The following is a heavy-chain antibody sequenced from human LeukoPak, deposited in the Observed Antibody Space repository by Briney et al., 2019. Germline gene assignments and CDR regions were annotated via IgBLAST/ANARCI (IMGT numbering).Heavy chain of an antibody. J-gene: IGHJ1*01. CDR1: GFTFSNAY. CDR2: IKRETDGGTI. D-gene: IGHD3-22*01. CDR3: TTDRYYDNSELQFQH. Sequence: NPGGSLRLSCAASGFTFSNAYMNWVRQAPGKGLVWLGRIKRETDGGTIDYAAPVKGRFTISRDDSRNTLYLQMDSLKIEDTAVYYCTTDRYYDNSELQFQHWGQGTLVTVSS. V-gene: IGHV3-15*07.